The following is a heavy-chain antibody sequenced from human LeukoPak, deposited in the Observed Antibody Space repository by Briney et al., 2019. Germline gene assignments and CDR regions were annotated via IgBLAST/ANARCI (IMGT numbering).Heavy chain of an antibody. D-gene: IGHD6-25*01. Sequence: GGSLRLSRAASGFTFSSYSMNWVRQAPGKGLEWVSSISSSSSYIYYADSVKGRFTISRDNAKNSLYLQMNSLRAEDTAVYYCARGRYSSGWEPHYIRWFDPWGQGTLVTVSS. CDR1: GFTFSSYS. CDR2: ISSSSSYI. V-gene: IGHV3-21*01. J-gene: IGHJ5*02. CDR3: ARGRYSSGWEPHYIRWFDP.